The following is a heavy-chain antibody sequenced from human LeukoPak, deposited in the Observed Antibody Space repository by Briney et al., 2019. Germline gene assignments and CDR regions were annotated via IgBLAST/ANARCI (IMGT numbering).Heavy chain of an antibody. CDR1: GASVSGSPYY. CDR2: IYSSGST. CDR3: AKTAKRLPAYYYDSSGYHWYFDL. D-gene: IGHD3-22*01. V-gene: IGHV4-39*01. Sequence: PSETLSLTCTVSGASVSGSPYYWGWIRQPPGKGLEWIGSIYSSGSTYYNASLQSRVTISIETSKNQISLRLSSVTAADTAVYYCAKTAKRLPAYYYDSSGYHWYFDLWGRGTLVTVSS. J-gene: IGHJ2*01.